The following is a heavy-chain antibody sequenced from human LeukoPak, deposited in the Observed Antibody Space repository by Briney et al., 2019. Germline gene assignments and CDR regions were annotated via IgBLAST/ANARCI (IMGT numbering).Heavy chain of an antibody. CDR1: GGSISSGDYY. Sequence: PSQTLSLTCTVSGGSISSGDYYWSWIRQPPGKGLEWIGYIYYSGSTYYNPSLKSRVTISVDTSKNQFSLKLSSVTAADTAVYYCAEYGDYVGYFDYWGQGTLVTVSS. D-gene: IGHD4-17*01. J-gene: IGHJ4*02. CDR3: AEYGDYVGYFDY. V-gene: IGHV4-30-4*01. CDR2: IYYSGST.